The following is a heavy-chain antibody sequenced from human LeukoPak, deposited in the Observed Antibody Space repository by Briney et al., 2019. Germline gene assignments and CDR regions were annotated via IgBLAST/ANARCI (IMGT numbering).Heavy chain of an antibody. V-gene: IGHV4-39*01. Sequence: SETLSLTCTVSGGSLSSSSYYWGWIRQPPGKGLEWIGSIYYSGSTYYNPSLKSRVTISVDTSKNQFPLKLSSVTAADTAVYYCAGRYFDWLRGIDPWGQGTLVTVSS. CDR1: GGSLSSSSYY. D-gene: IGHD3-9*01. CDR2: IYYSGST. J-gene: IGHJ5*02. CDR3: AGRYFDWLRGIDP.